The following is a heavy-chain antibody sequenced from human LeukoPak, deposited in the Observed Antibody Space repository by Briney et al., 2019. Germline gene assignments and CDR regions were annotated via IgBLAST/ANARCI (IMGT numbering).Heavy chain of an antibody. CDR3: ARHWSSYTMVRGVIPTIYFDY. CDR2: ISNSGST. J-gene: IGHJ4*02. D-gene: IGHD3-10*01. Sequence: SETLSLTCTVSGGSISSSSHYWGWIRQPPGKGLEWIGSISNSGSTYYNPSLKSRVTISVDTSKNQFSLKLSSVTAADTAVYYCARHWSSYTMVRGVIPTIYFDYWGQGTLVTVSS. CDR1: GGSISSSSHY. V-gene: IGHV4-39*01.